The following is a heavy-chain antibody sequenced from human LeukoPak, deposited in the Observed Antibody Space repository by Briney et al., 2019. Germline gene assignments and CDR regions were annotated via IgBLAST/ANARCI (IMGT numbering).Heavy chain of an antibody. CDR1: GYTFTSYG. V-gene: IGHV1-18*01. J-gene: IGHJ6*02. D-gene: IGHD6-19*01. CDR3: ARDGAVAVEYYYYYGMDV. Sequence: GASVKVSCKASGYTFTSYGISWVRQAPGQGLEWMGWISAYNSNTNYAQKLQGRVTMTTDTSTSTAYMELRSLRSDDTAVYYCARDGAVAVEYYYYYGMDVWGQGTTVTVSS. CDR2: ISAYNSNT.